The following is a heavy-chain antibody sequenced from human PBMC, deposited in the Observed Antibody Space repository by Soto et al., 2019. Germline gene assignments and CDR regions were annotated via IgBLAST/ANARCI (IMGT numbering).Heavy chain of an antibody. V-gene: IGHV4-59*01. CDR3: ARASGCSGDSCAFDP. D-gene: IGHD2-15*01. J-gene: IGHJ5*02. Sequence: SETLSLTCTVSGRSISTYYWSWIRQPPGKGLEWIGYIYYTGSTNYNPSLKSRVTISVDTSKNQFSLKLSSVTAADTAVYYCARASGCSGDSCAFDPWGQGTLVTVSS. CDR2: IYYTGST. CDR1: GRSISTYY.